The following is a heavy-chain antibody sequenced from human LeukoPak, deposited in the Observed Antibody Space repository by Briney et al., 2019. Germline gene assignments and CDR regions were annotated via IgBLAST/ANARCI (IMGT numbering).Heavy chain of an antibody. J-gene: IGHJ5*01. V-gene: IGHV4-59*01. D-gene: IGHD6-6*01. CDR3: ARDIGAARSDS. CDR1: GGSISGYY. CDR2: IHYSGSA. Sequence: SETLSLTCTVSGGSISGYYWSWIRQPPGKGLEWIGYIHYSGSAKYNPSLKSRGTISVDTSKNQFSLTLTSVTAADTAVYYCARDIGAARSDSWGQGTLVTVSS.